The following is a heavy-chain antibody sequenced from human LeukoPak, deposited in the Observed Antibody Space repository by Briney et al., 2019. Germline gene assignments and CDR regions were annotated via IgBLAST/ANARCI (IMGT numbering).Heavy chain of an antibody. CDR3: ARGLLAAAGSNFDY. CDR1: GYTFTGYY. Sequence: GASVKVSCKASGYTFTGYYMHWVRQAPGQGLEWMGWINPNSGGTNYAQKFQGRVTMTRDTSISTAYMELSRLRSDDTAVYCCARGLLAAAGSNFDYWGQGTLVTVSS. J-gene: IGHJ4*02. D-gene: IGHD6-13*01. V-gene: IGHV1-2*02. CDR2: INPNSGGT.